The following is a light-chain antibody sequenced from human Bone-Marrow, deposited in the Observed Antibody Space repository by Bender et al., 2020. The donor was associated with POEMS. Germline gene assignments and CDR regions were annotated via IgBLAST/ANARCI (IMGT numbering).Light chain of an antibody. CDR1: SSDVGGFVY. J-gene: IGLJ1*01. V-gene: IGLV2-14*01. CDR2: DVS. CDR3: CSYAPGNTYV. Sequence: QSALTQPASVSGSPGQSITISCTGTSSDVGGFVYVSWYQQHPGKVPKLMIYDVSNRPSGVSNRFSGSKSGNTASLAISGLQPEDEADYYCCSYAPGNTYVFGTGTTVSVL.